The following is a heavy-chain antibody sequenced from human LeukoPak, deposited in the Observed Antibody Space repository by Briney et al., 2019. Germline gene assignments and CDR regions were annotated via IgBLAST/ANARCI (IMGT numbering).Heavy chain of an antibody. Sequence: ASVKVSCKASGYTFTGYNMHWVRQAPGQGLEWMGWINPNSGGTNYAQKFQGRVTMTRDTSISTAYMELSRLRSDDTAVYYCAREGLEVTTYNWFDPWGQGALVTVSS. J-gene: IGHJ5*02. V-gene: IGHV1-2*02. CDR1: GYTFTGYN. D-gene: IGHD4-17*01. CDR2: INPNSGGT. CDR3: AREGLEVTTYNWFDP.